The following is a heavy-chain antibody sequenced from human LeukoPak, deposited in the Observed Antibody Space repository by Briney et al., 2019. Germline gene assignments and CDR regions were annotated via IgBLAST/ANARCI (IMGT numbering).Heavy chain of an antibody. Sequence: GGSLRLSCAVSGFTYSSYGMHWVRQAPGKGLEWVAVIWYGGSNKYYAASVKGRFTISRDNSKDTLYLQMNSLRAEDTAVYYCAIGLYAFDYWGQGTLVTASS. V-gene: IGHV3-33*08. CDR1: GFTYSSYG. D-gene: IGHD5/OR15-5a*01. CDR2: IWYGGSNK. J-gene: IGHJ4*02. CDR3: AIGLYAFDY.